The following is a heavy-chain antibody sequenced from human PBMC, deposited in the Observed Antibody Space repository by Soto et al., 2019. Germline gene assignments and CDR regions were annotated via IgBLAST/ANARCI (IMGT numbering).Heavy chain of an antibody. Sequence: QVQLVQSGAEVKKPGASVKVSCKASGYTFTSSGISWVRQAPGQGPEWMGWLSTYNGDTNYAQKFQGRVTMTTDTSTSTAYRDLRSLRSDDRAVYYCARTVAGCFDSWGQGTLVTVSS. CDR3: ARTVAGCFDS. CDR2: LSTYNGDT. D-gene: IGHD6-19*01. V-gene: IGHV1-18*01. J-gene: IGHJ4*02. CDR1: GYTFTSSG.